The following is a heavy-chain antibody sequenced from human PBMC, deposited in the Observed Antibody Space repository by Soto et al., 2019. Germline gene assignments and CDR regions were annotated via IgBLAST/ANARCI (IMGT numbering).Heavy chain of an antibody. CDR1: GCYISSYY. D-gene: IGHD5-12*01. Sequence: SETLSLTCTVSGCYISSYYWSWIRQPPGKGLEWIGYIYYSGSTNYNPSLKSRVTISVDTSKNQFSLKLSSVTAADTAVYYCARGVKLNIVATRLFDYWGQGTLVTVSS. CDR2: IYYSGST. V-gene: IGHV4-59*01. CDR3: ARGVKLNIVATRLFDY. J-gene: IGHJ4*02.